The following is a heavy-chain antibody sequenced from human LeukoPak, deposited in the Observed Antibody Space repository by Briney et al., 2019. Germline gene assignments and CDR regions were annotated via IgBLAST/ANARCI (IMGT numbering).Heavy chain of an antibody. CDR2: IKQDGSEK. V-gene: IGHV3-7*01. J-gene: IGHJ6*03. CDR1: GFTLISYW. D-gene: IGHD6-6*01. CDR3: ARADSSIAARLSRSSIFNYYYYMDV. Sequence: GGSLRLSCAASGFTLISYWMTWVRQAPGKGLERVANIKQDGSEKYYVDSVKGRFTISRDNAKNSLYLQMNSLRDEDTAVYYCARADSSIAARLSRSSIFNYYYYMDVWGKGTTVTVSS.